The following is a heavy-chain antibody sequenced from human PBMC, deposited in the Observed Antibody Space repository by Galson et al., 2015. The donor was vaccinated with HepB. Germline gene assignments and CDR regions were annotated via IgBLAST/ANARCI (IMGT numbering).Heavy chain of an antibody. CDR2: ITYDGGNK. CDR1: GFIFSNYG. J-gene: IGHJ4*02. Sequence: LRLSCAGSGFIFSNYGMHWVRQSPGKGLEWVAGITYDGGNKYYADSVKGRFTVSRDNSKNTLYLEMNSLKAEDTAVYYCTNGEPPITLGTTTGDFDSWGQGTLVTVSS. V-gene: IGHV3-30*18. CDR3: TNGEPPITLGTTTGDFDS. D-gene: IGHD1-14*01.